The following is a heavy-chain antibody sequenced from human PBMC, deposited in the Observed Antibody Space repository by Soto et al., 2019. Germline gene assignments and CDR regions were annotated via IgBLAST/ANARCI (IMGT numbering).Heavy chain of an antibody. CDR1: GYSFTSYW. J-gene: IGHJ6*02. D-gene: IGHD2-2*01. CDR2: IDPSDSYT. Sequence: GESLKISCKGSGYSFTSYWISWVRQMPGKGLEWMGRIDPSDSYTNYSPSFQGHVTISADKSISTAYLQWSSLKASDTAMYYCAISPNYCSSTSCPNRLNYYYYGMDVWGQGTTVTVSS. V-gene: IGHV5-10-1*01. CDR3: AISPNYCSSTSCPNRLNYYYYGMDV.